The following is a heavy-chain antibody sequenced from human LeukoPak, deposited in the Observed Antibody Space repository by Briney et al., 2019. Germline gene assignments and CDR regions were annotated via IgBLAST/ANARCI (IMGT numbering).Heavy chain of an antibody. CDR3: AKDAYCSGGGCNYLSNPLDY. J-gene: IGHJ4*02. CDR1: GGSISSSTYY. Sequence: SETLSLTCTVSGGSISSSTYYWGWIRQPPGKGLEWIGSIYSSGSTYYNPSLKSRVTISVDTSKNQFSLKLSSVTAADTAVYYCAKDAYCSGGGCNYLSNPLDYWGQGTLVTVSS. V-gene: IGHV4-39*07. CDR2: IYSSGST. D-gene: IGHD2-15*01.